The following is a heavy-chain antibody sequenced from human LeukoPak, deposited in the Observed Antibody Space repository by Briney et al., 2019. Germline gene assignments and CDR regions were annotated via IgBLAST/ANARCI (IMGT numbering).Heavy chain of an antibody. J-gene: IGHJ3*02. CDR1: GDSFSSHY. D-gene: IGHD4-17*01. V-gene: IGHV4-59*11. Sequence: SETLSLTCAVSGDSFSSHYWTWIRQPPGKGLEWIVYISYVGITNYNPSLKSRVTISIDTSKNQFSLKLSSVTAADTAVYYCARDLVTVTKGFDTWGQGTMVSVSS. CDR3: ARDLVTVTKGFDT. CDR2: ISYVGIT.